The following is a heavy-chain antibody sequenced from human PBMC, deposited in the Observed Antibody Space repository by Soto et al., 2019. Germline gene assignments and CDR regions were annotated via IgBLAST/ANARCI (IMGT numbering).Heavy chain of an antibody. CDR1: GSSIIGYY. J-gene: IGHJ5*02. Sequence: PSETLSLTCTFSGSSIIGYYWTWIRQSPERGLEWIGYIHYSGSANYNPSLNSRLTMSVDRSKSQFSMKLASVTAAGTAVYYCARGVGGSGPNWFDPWGEGTLVTVLL. D-gene: IGHD6-19*01. CDR2: IHYSGSA. CDR3: ARGVGGSGPNWFDP. V-gene: IGHV4-59*12.